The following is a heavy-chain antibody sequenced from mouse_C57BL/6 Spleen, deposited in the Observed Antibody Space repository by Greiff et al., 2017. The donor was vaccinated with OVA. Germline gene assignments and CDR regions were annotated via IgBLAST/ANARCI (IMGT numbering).Heavy chain of an antibody. CDR2: MGPGSGST. CDR1: GYTFTDYY. CDR3: ARRDYYGSSTYYAMDY. J-gene: IGHJ4*01. V-gene: IGHV1-77*01. D-gene: IGHD1-1*01. Sequence: VQLQQSGAELVKPGASVKISCKASGYTFTDYYINWVKQRPGQGLEWIGKMGPGSGSTYYNEKFKGKATLTADKSSSTAYMQLSSLTSEDSAVYFCARRDYYGSSTYYAMDYWGQGTSVTVSS.